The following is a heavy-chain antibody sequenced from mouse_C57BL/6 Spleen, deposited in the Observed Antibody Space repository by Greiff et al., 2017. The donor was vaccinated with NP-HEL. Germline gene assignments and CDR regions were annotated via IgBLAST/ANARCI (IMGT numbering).Heavy chain of an antibody. CDR3: ARLEYDYDSAWFAY. J-gene: IGHJ3*01. Sequence: VQLQQSGAELVKPGASVKLSCTASGFNITDYYMHWVKQRPEQGLEWIGRIDPEDGETKYAPKIQGKATITADTSSNTAYLQLSSLTSEDTAVYYCARLEYDYDSAWFAYWGQGTLVTVSA. D-gene: IGHD2-4*01. V-gene: IGHV14-2*01. CDR1: GFNITDYY. CDR2: IDPEDGET.